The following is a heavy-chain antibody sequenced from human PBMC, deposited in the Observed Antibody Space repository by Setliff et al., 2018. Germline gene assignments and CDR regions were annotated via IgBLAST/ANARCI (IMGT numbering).Heavy chain of an antibody. Sequence: LSLTCTVSGGSIRSYYWNWIRQPPGKGLEWIGYIYYSGSTNYNPSLKSRVTISVDTSKNHFSLKLSSVTAADTAVYYCARGRNIAARLFDSWGQGTLVTVSS. V-gene: IGHV4-59*12. CDR1: GGSIRSYY. J-gene: IGHJ4*02. D-gene: IGHD6-6*01. CDR3: ARGRNIAARLFDS. CDR2: IYYSGST.